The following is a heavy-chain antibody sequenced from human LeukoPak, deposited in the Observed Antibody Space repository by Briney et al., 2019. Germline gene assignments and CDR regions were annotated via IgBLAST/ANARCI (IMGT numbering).Heavy chain of an antibody. CDR3: ANANKWLLDY. J-gene: IGHJ4*02. Sequence: GGSLRLSCAASGFTFSSYSMNWVRQAPGKGLEWVSYISSSSTIYYADSVKGRFTISRDNAKNSLYLQMNSLRAEDTAVYYCANANKWLLDYRGQGTLVTVSS. D-gene: IGHD3-22*01. V-gene: IGHV3-48*01. CDR2: ISSSSTI. CDR1: GFTFSSYS.